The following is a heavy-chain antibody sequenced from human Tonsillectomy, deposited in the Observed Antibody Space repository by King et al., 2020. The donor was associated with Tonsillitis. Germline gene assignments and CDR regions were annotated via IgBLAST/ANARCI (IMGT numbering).Heavy chain of an antibody. J-gene: IGHJ4*02. D-gene: IGHD3-22*01. CDR3: ARTTYYYDSSGYFLFDY. Sequence: TLKESGPALVKPTQTLTLTCTFSGFSLSTSGMCVSWIRQPPGKALELLARIDWDDDKYYSTSLKTRLTISKDTSKNQVVLTMTHMDPVDTATYYCARTTYYYDSSGYFLFDYWGQGTLVTVSS. CDR1: GFSLSTSGMC. V-gene: IGHV2-70*11. CDR2: IDWDDDK.